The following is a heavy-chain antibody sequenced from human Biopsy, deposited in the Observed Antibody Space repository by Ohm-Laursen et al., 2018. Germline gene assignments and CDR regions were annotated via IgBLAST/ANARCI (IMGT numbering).Heavy chain of an antibody. V-gene: IGHV1-18*01. J-gene: IGHJ6*02. CDR2: ISAYNGNR. CDR3: AREEDNSGYDYYGMDV. D-gene: IGHD3-22*01. CDR1: GYTFPSYG. Sequence: ASVKVSCKASGYTFPSYGIRWVRQAPGQGLEWMGWISAYNGNRNYAQKFQGRVTMTTDTSTSTAYMELRSLRSDDTAVYFCAREEDNSGYDYYGMDVWGQGTTVTVSS.